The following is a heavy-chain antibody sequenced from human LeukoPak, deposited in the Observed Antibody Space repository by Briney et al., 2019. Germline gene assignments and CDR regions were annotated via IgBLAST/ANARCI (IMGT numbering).Heavy chain of an antibody. V-gene: IGHV4-34*01. CDR3: ARGGGHCTNGVCPPWFES. Sequence: PSETLSLTCAVYGGSFSGFYWNWIRQPPGKGLEWIGEINHSGSINYNPSLKSRLTISVDTSKNQFSLKLNSVTAADTAVYYCARGGGHCTNGVCPPWFESWGQGMLVTVSS. D-gene: IGHD2-8*01. J-gene: IGHJ5*01. CDR2: INHSGSI. CDR1: GGSFSGFY.